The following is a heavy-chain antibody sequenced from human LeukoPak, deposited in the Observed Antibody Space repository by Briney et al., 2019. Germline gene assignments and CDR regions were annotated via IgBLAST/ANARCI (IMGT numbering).Heavy chain of an antibody. D-gene: IGHD6-13*01. J-gene: IGHJ5*02. CDR1: GRSISSYY. Sequence: SETLSLTCTISGRSISSYYWSWIRHPPGKGLEWIGYIYYSGSTNYNPSLKSRVTISVDTSKNQFSLKLSSVTAADTAVYYCARGTIAAAGRYNWFDPWGQGTLVTVSS. CDR2: IYYSGST. V-gene: IGHV4-59*01. CDR3: ARGTIAAAGRYNWFDP.